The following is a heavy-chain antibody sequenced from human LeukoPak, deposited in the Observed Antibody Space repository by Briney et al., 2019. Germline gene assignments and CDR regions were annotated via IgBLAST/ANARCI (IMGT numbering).Heavy chain of an antibody. Sequence: PSETLSLTCAVYGGSFSGYYWSWIRQPPGKGLEWIGEINHSGSTNYNPSLKSRVTISVDTSKNQFSLKLSSVTAADTAVYYCARHGGYQLLSTSRRYFQHWGQGTLVTVSS. J-gene: IGHJ1*01. CDR2: INHSGST. D-gene: IGHD2-2*01. CDR1: GGSFSGYY. V-gene: IGHV4-34*01. CDR3: ARHGGYQLLSTSRRYFQH.